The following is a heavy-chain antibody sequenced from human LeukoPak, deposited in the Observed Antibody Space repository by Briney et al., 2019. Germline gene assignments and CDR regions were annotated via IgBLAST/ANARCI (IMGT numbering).Heavy chain of an antibody. CDR3: ATERKYDYYFDY. D-gene: IGHD3-3*01. V-gene: IGHV1-8*01. J-gene: IGHJ4*02. CDR2: MNPNSGNT. CDR1: GYTFTSYD. Sequence: GASVKVSCKASGYTFTSYDINWVRQATGQGLEWMGWMNPNSGNTGYAQKFQGRVTMTRNTSISTAYMELSSLRSEDTAVYYCATERKYDYYFDYWGQGTLVTVSS.